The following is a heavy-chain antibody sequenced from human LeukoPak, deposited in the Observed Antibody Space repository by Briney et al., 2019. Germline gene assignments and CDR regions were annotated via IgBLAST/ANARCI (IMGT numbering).Heavy chain of an antibody. CDR2: IYYSGST. CDR1: GGSISSGGYY. Sequence: PSETLTLTCTVSGGSISSGGYYWSWIRQPPGKGLEWIGYIYYSGSTNYNPSLKSRVTISVDTSKNQFSLKLSSVTAADTAVYYCARHLGPQRPSEHWGQGTLVTVFS. V-gene: IGHV4-61*08. J-gene: IGHJ1*01. CDR3: ARHLGPQRPSEH. D-gene: IGHD3-10*01.